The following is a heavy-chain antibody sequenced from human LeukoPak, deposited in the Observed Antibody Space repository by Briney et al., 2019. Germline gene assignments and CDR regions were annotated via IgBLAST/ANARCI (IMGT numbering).Heavy chain of an antibody. CDR2: ISSSSSTI. CDR3: ARFRWKSYYFDF. CDR1: AFTFSFYR. Sequence: GGSLRLSCAASAFTFSFYRMKCGRQAPGKGLEWVSYISSSSSTINYADSVKGRFTISRDNAENSLFLQMNSLRDEDTAVYYCARFRWKSYYFDFWGQGALVTVSS. V-gene: IGHV3-48*02. D-gene: IGHD5-24*01. J-gene: IGHJ4*02.